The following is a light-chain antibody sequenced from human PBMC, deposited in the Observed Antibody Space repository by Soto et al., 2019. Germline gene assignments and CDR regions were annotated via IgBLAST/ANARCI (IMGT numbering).Light chain of an antibody. V-gene: IGKV3-11*01. CDR3: QQRASWPLT. Sequence: EIVLTQSTATLSLSPGERATLSCRASQSISGYLAWYQHRPGRAPRLLIYDASNRATGIPDRFSGRGSGTDFTLTISSLEPEDFAVYYCQQRASWPLTFGGGTALE. CDR2: DAS. CDR1: QSISGY. J-gene: IGKJ4*01.